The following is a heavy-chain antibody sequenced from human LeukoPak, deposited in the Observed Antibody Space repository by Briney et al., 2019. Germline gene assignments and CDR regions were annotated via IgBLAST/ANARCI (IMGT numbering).Heavy chain of an antibody. Sequence: GGSLRLSCAASGFTFSTYSMNWVRQTPGKGLEWVSSISSYSNYINYADSVKGRFTISRDNAKNSLYLQMNSLRAEDTAVYYCARSRTTVTKDALDYWGQGTLVTVSS. V-gene: IGHV3-21*01. J-gene: IGHJ4*02. CDR1: GFTFSTYS. CDR2: ISSYSNYI. D-gene: IGHD4-17*01. CDR3: ARSRTTVTKDALDY.